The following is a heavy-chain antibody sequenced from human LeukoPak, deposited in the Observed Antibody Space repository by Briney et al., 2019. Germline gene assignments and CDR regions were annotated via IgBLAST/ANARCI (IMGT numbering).Heavy chain of an antibody. V-gene: IGHV1-8*03. D-gene: IGHD3-16*01. CDR2: MNPDSGST. J-gene: IGHJ5*02. Sequence: GASVKVSCKTSESTFTNYDINWVRQASGQGLEWMGWMNPDSGSTGYARKFQGRVTITWNTSTSTAYMELSSLRFDDTAVYYCGRAKGWGELLRNGFDTGGQGTLVTVPP. CDR1: ESTFTNYD. CDR3: GRAKGWGELLRNGFDT.